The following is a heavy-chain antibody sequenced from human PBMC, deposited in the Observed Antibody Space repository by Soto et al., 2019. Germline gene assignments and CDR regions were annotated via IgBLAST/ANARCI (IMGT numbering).Heavy chain of an antibody. CDR2: IIPIFGTA. V-gene: IGHV1-69*06. Sequence: SVKVSCKASGGTFSSYAISWVRQAPGQGPEWMGGIIPIFGTANYAQKFQGRVTITADKSTSTAYMELSSLRSEDTAVYYCARNGEMATINYFDYWGQGTLVTVSS. CDR3: ARNGEMATINYFDY. J-gene: IGHJ4*02. CDR1: GGTFSSYA. D-gene: IGHD5-12*01.